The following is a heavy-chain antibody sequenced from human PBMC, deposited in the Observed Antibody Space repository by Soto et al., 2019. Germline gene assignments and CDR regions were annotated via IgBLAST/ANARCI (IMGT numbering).Heavy chain of an antibody. CDR3: AREEDDSYRVAFDI. J-gene: IGHJ3*02. CDR2: ISYDGSNK. D-gene: IGHD5-18*01. V-gene: IGHV3-30-3*01. CDR1: GFTFSSYA. Sequence: LRLSCAASGFTFSSYAMHWVRQAPGKGLEWVAVISYDGSNKYYADSVKGRFTISRDNSKNTLYLQMNSLRAEDTAVYYCAREEDDSYRVAFDIWGQGKMVTVSS.